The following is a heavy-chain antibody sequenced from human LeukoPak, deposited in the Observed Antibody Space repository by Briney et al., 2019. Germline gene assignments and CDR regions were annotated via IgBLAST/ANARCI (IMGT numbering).Heavy chain of an antibody. CDR3: ARVRVATSPGEDYFDY. CDR2: INPNSGGT. J-gene: IGHJ4*02. CDR1: GYTFTGYY. Sequence: ASVKVSCKASGYTFTGYYMHWVRQAPGQGLEWMGWINPNSGGTNYAQKFQGRVTMTRDTSISTAYMELSRLRSDDTAVYYCARVRVATSPGEDYFDYWGRGTLVTVSS. D-gene: IGHD5-12*01. V-gene: IGHV1-2*02.